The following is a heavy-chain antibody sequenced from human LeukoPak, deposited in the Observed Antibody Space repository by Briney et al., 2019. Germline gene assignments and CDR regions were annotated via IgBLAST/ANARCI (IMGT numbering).Heavy chain of an antibody. CDR1: GFTFSSYS. CDR3: AAGYYDSSGYYFGY. CDR2: ISSSSYI. Sequence: GGSLRLSCAASGFTFSSYSMNWVRQAPGKGLEWVSSISSSSYIYYADSVKGRFTISRDNAKNSLYLQMNSLRAEDTAVYYCAAGYYDSSGYYFGYWGQGTLVTVSS. J-gene: IGHJ4*02. V-gene: IGHV3-21*01. D-gene: IGHD3-22*01.